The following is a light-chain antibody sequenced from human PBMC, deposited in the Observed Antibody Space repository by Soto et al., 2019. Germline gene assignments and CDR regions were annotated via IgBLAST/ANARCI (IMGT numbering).Light chain of an antibody. V-gene: IGKV1-5*03. CDR2: KAS. Sequence: DTQMTQSPSTLSASVGDRVTITCRASQSINSWLAWYQQKPGKAPKLLIYKASNLESGVPSRFSGSASGTEFTLTISSLQPDDLATYYCQQYNGYSGTFGQGTKVAIK. CDR3: QQYNGYSGT. J-gene: IGKJ2*02. CDR1: QSINSW.